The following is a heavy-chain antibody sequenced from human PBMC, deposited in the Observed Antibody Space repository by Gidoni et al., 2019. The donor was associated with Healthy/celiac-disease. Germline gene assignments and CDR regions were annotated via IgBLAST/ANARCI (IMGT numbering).Heavy chain of an antibody. J-gene: IGHJ3*02. CDR1: GFTFSNAW. CDR2: IKSKTDGGTT. D-gene: IGHD6-13*01. Sequence: EVQLVESGGGLVKPGGSLRLFCAASGFTFSNAWMSWVRQAPGKGLEWVGRIKSKTDGGTTDYAAPVKGRFTSSRDDSKNTLYLQMNSLKTEDTAVYYCTTGEAAAVGDAFDIWGQGTMVNVSS. CDR3: TTGEAAAVGDAFDI. V-gene: IGHV3-15*01.